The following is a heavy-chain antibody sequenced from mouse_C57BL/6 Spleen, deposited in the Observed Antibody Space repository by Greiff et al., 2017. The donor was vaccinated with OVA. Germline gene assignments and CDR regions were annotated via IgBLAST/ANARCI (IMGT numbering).Heavy chain of an antibody. Sequence: QVQLQQPGAELVRPGASVKLSCKASGYTFTSYGMRWVKQRPGQGLEWIGEIYPSSGNTNYNEKFKGKATLTVDKSSSTAYMQLRSLTSEDSAVYFCAREDCGYDVRNCYALDYWGQGTTVTVSS. J-gene: IGHJ4*01. CDR1: GYTFTSYG. V-gene: IGHV1-81*01. CDR2: IYPSSGNT. CDR3: AREDCGYDVRNCYALDY. D-gene: IGHD2-2*01.